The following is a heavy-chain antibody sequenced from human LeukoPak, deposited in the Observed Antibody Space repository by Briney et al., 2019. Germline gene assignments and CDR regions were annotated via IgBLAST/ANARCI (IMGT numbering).Heavy chain of an antibody. CDR1: GGSISSGGYY. V-gene: IGHV4-31*03. CDR3: ARGYCSSTSCYDWFDP. CDR2: IYYSGST. J-gene: IGHJ5*02. Sequence: SQTLSLTCTVSGGSISSGGYYWSWIRQHPGKGLEWIGYIYYSGSTYYNPSLKSRVTISVDTSKNQFSLKLSSVTAADTAVYYCARGYCSSTSCYDWFDPWGQGTLVTVSS. D-gene: IGHD2-2*01.